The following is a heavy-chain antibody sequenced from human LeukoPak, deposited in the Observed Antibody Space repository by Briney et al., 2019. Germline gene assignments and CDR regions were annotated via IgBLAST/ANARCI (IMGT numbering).Heavy chain of an antibody. CDR3: ARPALYCSSTVCPPYMDV. CDR2: IYPGDSDT. CDR1: GYTFTGDW. V-gene: IGHV5-51*01. D-gene: IGHD2-2*01. Sequence: GESLKISCKAFGYTFTGDWIGWVCQVPGKGLEWMGIIYPGDSDTKSNAPFQGQVTISADKSISTAYLQWGSLKASDTATYYCARPALYCSSTVCPPYMDVWGKGTTVTVSS. J-gene: IGHJ6*03.